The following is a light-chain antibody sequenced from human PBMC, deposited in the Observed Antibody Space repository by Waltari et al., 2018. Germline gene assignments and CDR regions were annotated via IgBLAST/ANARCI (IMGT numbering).Light chain of an antibody. CDR1: QSVASN. V-gene: IGKV3-15*01. Sequence: EIVMTQSPATLSVSPGDRATLSCRASQSVASNLAWYQQKPGQAPRLLIYGASNGATGIPAGFSGSGSGTDFTLTISSLQSEDFAVYYCQQYNDWPFTFGPGTKVDFK. CDR2: GAS. J-gene: IGKJ3*01. CDR3: QQYNDWPFT.